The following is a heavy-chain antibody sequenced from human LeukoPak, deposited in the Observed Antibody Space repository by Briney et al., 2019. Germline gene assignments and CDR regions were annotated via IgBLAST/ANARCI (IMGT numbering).Heavy chain of an antibody. Sequence: GGSLRLSCAASGFTFDDYAMHWVRQAPGKGLEWVSGISWNSGSIGYADSVKGRFTISRDNAKNSLYLQMNSLRAGDTALYYCAVGAATAFYWGQGTLVTVSS. CDR3: AVGAATAFY. CDR2: ISWNSGSI. J-gene: IGHJ4*02. CDR1: GFTFDDYA. D-gene: IGHD3-16*01. V-gene: IGHV3-9*01.